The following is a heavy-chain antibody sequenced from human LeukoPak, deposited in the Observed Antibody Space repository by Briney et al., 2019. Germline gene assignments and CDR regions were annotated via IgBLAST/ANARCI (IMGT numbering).Heavy chain of an antibody. D-gene: IGHD6-6*01. Sequence: GGSLRLSCAASGFTFSSYGMHWVRQAPGKGLEWVAVIWYDGSNKYYADSVKGRFTISRDNSKNTLYLQMNSLRAEDTAVYYCARSPRRPAVTYFDYWGQGTLVTVSS. CDR3: ARSPRRPAVTYFDY. J-gene: IGHJ4*02. V-gene: IGHV3-30*02. CDR1: GFTFSSYG. CDR2: IWYDGSNK.